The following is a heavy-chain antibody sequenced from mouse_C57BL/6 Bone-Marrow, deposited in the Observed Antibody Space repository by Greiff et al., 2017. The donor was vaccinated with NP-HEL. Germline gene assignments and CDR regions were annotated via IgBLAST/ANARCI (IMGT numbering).Heavy chain of an antibody. D-gene: IGHD1-1*01. Sequence: QVQLKQPGAELVKPGASVKLSCKASGYTFTSYLMHWVKQRPGRGLEWIGRIDPNSGGTKYNEKFKSKATLTVDKPSSTAYMQLNSLTSEDSEVYYCVRYYYGRSSFDYWGQGTTLTVSS. CDR3: VRYYYGRSSFDY. CDR2: IDPNSGGT. CDR1: GYTFTSYL. V-gene: IGHV1-72*01. J-gene: IGHJ2*01.